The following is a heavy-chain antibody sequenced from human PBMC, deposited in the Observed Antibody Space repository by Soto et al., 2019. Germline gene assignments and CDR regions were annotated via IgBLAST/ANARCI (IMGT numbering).Heavy chain of an antibody. J-gene: IGHJ5*02. Sequence: GASLKVSCKASGYTFTSYGISWVRQAPGQGLEWMGWISAYNGNTNYAQKLQGRVTMTTDTSTSTAYMELRSLRSDDTAVYYSASQYGDYPHWFDPWGQGTLDTVSS. D-gene: IGHD4-17*01. CDR2: ISAYNGNT. CDR1: GYTFTSYG. V-gene: IGHV1-18*01. CDR3: ASQYGDYPHWFDP.